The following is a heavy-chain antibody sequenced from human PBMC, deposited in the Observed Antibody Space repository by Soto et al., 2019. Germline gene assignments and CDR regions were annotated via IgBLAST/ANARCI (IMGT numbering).Heavy chain of an antibody. D-gene: IGHD4-4*01. J-gene: IGHJ4*02. V-gene: IGHV3-30*18. CDR1: GFTFSSYG. CDR2: ISYDGSNK. CDR3: AKRIESRSAYRADYFDY. Sequence: QVQLVESGGGVVQPETSLRLSCAASGFTFSSYGMHWVRQAPGKGLEWVAVISYDGSNKYYADSVKGRFTISRDNSKNTLYLQMNSLRADDTAVYYCAKRIESRSAYRADYFDYWGQGTLVTVSS.